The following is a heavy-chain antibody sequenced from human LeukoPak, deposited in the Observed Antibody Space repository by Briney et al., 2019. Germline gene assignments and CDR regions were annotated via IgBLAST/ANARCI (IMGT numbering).Heavy chain of an antibody. Sequence: GESLRLSCAASGLTFSSYAMNWVRQAPGKGLEWVSTISYSGGSTYYVDSVKGRFTISRDNSENTLYLQLNSLRAEDTAVYYCAKAASGSYLYYFDYWGQGTLVTVSS. CDR2: ISYSGGST. CDR1: GLTFSSYA. CDR3: AKAASGSYLYYFDY. J-gene: IGHJ4*02. V-gene: IGHV3-23*01. D-gene: IGHD1-26*01.